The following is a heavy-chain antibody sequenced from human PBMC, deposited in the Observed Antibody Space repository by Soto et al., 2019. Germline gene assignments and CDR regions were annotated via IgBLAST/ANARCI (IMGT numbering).Heavy chain of an antibody. CDR2: ISYDGNTQ. V-gene: IGHV3-30-3*01. CDR1: GFTLSSYS. J-gene: IGHJ4*02. CDR3: AKVSRPSRISTPDFDY. Sequence: GGSLRLSYAASGFTLSSYSIHWVRQAPGKGLDWVAVISYDGNTQFYGDSVKGRFIVSRDNSRNTLYLQLNNLQAEDTAVYYCAKVSRPSRISTPDFDYWGQGTLVTVSS.